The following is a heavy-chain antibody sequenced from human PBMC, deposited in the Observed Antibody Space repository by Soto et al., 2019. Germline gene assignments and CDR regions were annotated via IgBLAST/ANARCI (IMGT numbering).Heavy chain of an antibody. CDR1: GFTFGDYA. D-gene: IGHD3-3*01. CDR3: TRDYDFWSGYKPYYMDV. CDR2: IRSKAYGGTT. Sequence: SLRLSCTASGFTFGDYAMSWFRQDPGKGLVWVGCIRSKAYGGTTECAASVKGRFTISRDDSKSIAYLQMNSLKTEDTAVYYCTRDYDFWSGYKPYYMDVWGKGTTVTVSS. V-gene: IGHV3-49*03. J-gene: IGHJ6*03.